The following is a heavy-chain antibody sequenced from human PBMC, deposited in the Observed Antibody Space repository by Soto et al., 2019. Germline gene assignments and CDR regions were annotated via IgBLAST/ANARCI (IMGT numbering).Heavy chain of an antibody. Sequence: ASVKVSCKASGYTFTSYYMHWVRQAPGQGLEWMGIINPSGGSTSYAQKFQGRVTMTRDTSTSTVYMELSSLRSEDTAVYYCARERAARPVGMLKYYYGMDVWGQGTTVTVSS. CDR1: GYTFTSYY. CDR2: INPSGGST. V-gene: IGHV1-46*01. D-gene: IGHD6-6*01. J-gene: IGHJ6*02. CDR3: ARERAARPVGMLKYYYGMDV.